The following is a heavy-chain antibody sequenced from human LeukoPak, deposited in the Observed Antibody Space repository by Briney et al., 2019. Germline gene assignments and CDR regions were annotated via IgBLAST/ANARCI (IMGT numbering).Heavy chain of an antibody. CDR3: ARDAVTVATPYFDI. J-gene: IGHJ4*02. V-gene: IGHV1-2*02. D-gene: IGHD4-11*01. Sequence: ASVKVSCKTSGFTFTGYYIHWVRQAPGQGLEWMGWINLNSGGTTYAQKFQGRVTMTRDTSISTAYMELSRLRSDDTAVYFCARDAVTVATPYFDIWGQGTLVTVSS. CDR2: INLNSGGT. CDR1: GFTFTGYY.